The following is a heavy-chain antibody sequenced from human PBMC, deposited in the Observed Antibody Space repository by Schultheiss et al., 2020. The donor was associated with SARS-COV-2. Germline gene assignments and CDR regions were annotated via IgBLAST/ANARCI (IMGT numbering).Heavy chain of an antibody. Sequence: SETLSLTCAVYGGSFSGYYWSWIRQPPGKGLEWIGEINHSGSTNYNPSLKSRVTISVDTSKNQFSLKLSSVTAADTAVYYCARGRRQSGYYGSGSYLGGNWFDPWGQGTLVTVSS. J-gene: IGHJ5*02. CDR2: INHSGST. D-gene: IGHD3-10*01. CDR1: GGSFSGYY. CDR3: ARGRRQSGYYGSGSYLGGNWFDP. V-gene: IGHV4-34*01.